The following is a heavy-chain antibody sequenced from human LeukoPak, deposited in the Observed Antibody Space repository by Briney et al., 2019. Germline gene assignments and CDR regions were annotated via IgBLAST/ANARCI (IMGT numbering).Heavy chain of an antibody. D-gene: IGHD5-18*01. V-gene: IGHV4-59*01. CDR2: IYSSGTT. Sequence: SETLSLTCTVSGGSFNGYYWSWIRQPPGKGPEWIGYIYSSGTTNYNPSLKSRVTISVDTSKNQFSLKLSSVTAADTALYYCARESLSQYNYGYGSFDYWGQGTLVTVSS. CDR1: GGSFNGYY. J-gene: IGHJ4*02. CDR3: ARESLSQYNYGYGSFDY.